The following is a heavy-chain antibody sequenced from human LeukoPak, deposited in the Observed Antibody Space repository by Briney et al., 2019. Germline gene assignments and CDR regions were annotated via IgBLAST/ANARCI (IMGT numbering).Heavy chain of an antibody. J-gene: IGHJ4*02. Sequence: SQTLSLTCAISGDIVSNNIAAWNWVRQSPSRGLEWLGRTYYRSRWGNDYAISVKGRITINPDTSRNQFSLQLNSVTPEDTAVYYCVRDSDDYYWALDFWGQRTPVTVSS. V-gene: IGHV6-1*01. D-gene: IGHD3-10*01. CDR3: VRDSDDYYWALDF. CDR1: GDIVSNNIAA. CDR2: TYYRSRWGN.